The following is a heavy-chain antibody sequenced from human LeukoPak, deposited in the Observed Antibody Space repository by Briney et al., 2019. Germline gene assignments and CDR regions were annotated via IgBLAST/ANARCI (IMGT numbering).Heavy chain of an antibody. CDR2: IYYSGST. V-gene: IGHV4-59*08. CDR1: GGSISSYY. CDR3: ARHWRGLYYYPVNWFDP. Sequence: SETLSLTCTVSGGSISSYYWSWIRQPPGKGLEWIGYIYYSGSTNYNPSLKSRVTISVDTSKNQFSLKLSSVTAADTAVYYCARHWRGLYYYPVNWFDPWGQGTLVTVSS. J-gene: IGHJ5*02. D-gene: IGHD3-10*01.